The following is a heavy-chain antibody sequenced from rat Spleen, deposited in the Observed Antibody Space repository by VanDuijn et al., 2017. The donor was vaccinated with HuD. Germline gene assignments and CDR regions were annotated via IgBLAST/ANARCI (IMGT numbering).Heavy chain of an antibody. CDR2: INPAGGDT. CDR3: ARQHYSAPFDY. J-gene: IGHJ2*01. D-gene: IGHD1-1*01. CDR1: GFTFSGYW. Sequence: EVQLVETGGGLVQPGKSLKLSCVASGFTFSGYWMYWIRQTPGRGLEWVSSINPAGGDTYYPDSVKGRFTISRENAKSTLYLQMDSLRSEDTATYYCARQHYSAPFDYWGQGIMVTVSS. V-gene: IGHV5-58*01.